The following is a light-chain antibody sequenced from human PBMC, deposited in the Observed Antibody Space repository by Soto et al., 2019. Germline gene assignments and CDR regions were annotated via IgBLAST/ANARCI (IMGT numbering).Light chain of an antibody. Sequence: DVQMSQSASSLSASVGDRVTITCRASQSISTYLNWYHQKPGKAPKLLIDAASSLQSGVPSRFSGSGSGTDFTLTISSLQPEDFATYYCQQGYSTPRTFGQGTKVDIK. CDR1: QSISTY. CDR2: AAS. J-gene: IGKJ1*01. CDR3: QQGYSTPRT. V-gene: IGKV1-39*01.